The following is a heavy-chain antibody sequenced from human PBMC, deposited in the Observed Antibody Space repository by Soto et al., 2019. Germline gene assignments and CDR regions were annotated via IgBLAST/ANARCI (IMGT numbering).Heavy chain of an antibody. D-gene: IGHD4-17*01. CDR3: ARESDGANSL. V-gene: IGHV3-74*01. Sequence: PGGSLRLSCAASGFTFSSYWMHWARQAPGKGLVWVSRINGDGSSTGYADSVKGRFTISRDNAKNTLYLQMNSLRAEDTAVYYCARESDGANSLWGQGTLVTVSS. CDR1: GFTFSSYW. CDR2: INGDGSST. J-gene: IGHJ4*02.